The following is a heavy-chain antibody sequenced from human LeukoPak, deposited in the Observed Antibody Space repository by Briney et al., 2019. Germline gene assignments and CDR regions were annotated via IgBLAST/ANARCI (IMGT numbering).Heavy chain of an antibody. CDR3: AREASAVAGLSYWYFDL. CDR1: GDSVSSNSAA. V-gene: IGHV6-1*01. D-gene: IGHD6-19*01. J-gene: IGHJ2*01. Sequence: SQTLSLTCAISGDSVSSNSAAWNWIRQSPSRGLEWQGRTYYRSKWYNDYAVSVKSRITINPDTSKNQFSLQLNSVTPEDTAVYYCAREASAVAGLSYWYFDLWGRGTLVTVSS. CDR2: TYYRSKWYN.